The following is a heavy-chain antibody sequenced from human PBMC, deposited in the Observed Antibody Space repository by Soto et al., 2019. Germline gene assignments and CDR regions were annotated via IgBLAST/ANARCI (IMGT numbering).Heavy chain of an antibody. D-gene: IGHD1-20*01. Sequence: ASVKVSCKASGYTFTGYYMHWVRQAPGQGLEWMGWINPNSGGTNYAQKFQGRVTMTRDTSISTAYMELSRLRSDDTAVYYCARDGITGNNGHDYCGQGTLVTVSS. CDR3: ARDGITGNNGHDY. J-gene: IGHJ4*02. CDR1: GYTFTGYY. V-gene: IGHV1-2*02. CDR2: INPNSGGT.